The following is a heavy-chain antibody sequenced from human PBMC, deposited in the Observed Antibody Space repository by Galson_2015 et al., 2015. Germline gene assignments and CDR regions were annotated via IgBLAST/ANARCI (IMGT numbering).Heavy chain of an antibody. V-gene: IGHV3-48*02. J-gene: IGHJ3*02. Sequence: SLRLSCAASGFTFSSYSMNWVRQAPGKGLEWVSYISSSSSTIYYADSVKGRFTISRDNAKNSLYLQMNSLRDEDTAVYYCARDEWYYYDSSGYQYPRAAFDIWGQGTMVTVSS. CDR3: ARDEWYYYDSSGYQYPRAAFDI. CDR2: ISSSSSTI. CDR1: GFTFSSYS. D-gene: IGHD3-22*01.